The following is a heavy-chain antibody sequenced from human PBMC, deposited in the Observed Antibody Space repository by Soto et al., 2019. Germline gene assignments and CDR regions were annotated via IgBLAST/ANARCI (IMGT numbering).Heavy chain of an antibody. D-gene: IGHD2-2*03. V-gene: IGHV1-18*01. CDR2: ISAYSGNT. Sequence: QVLLVQSGAEVKKPGASVKVSCNASGYTFSNYGIGWVRQAPGQGLEWMGWISAYSGNTDYARNLQGRVTMTTDTSTSTAYMELRSLGSHDTAVYYCARVNGYCTSTSCFDYWGRGTLVTVSS. J-gene: IGHJ4*02. CDR3: ARVNGYCTSTSCFDY. CDR1: GYTFSNYG.